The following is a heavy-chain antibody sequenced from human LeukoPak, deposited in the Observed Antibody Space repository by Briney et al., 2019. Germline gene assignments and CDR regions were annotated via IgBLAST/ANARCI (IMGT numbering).Heavy chain of an antibody. CDR2: IINSSNTI. CDR3: ARAVGHGSGNPRMDV. D-gene: IGHD3-10*01. Sequence: AGGSLRLSCAVSGFTFSTHSMNWVRQAPGKGLEWVSYIINSSNTIYYADSVKGRFTISRDNAKNSLYLQMNSLRAEDTAVYYCARAVGHGSGNPRMDVWGKGTTVTVSS. CDR1: GFTFSTHS. J-gene: IGHJ6*04. V-gene: IGHV3-48*01.